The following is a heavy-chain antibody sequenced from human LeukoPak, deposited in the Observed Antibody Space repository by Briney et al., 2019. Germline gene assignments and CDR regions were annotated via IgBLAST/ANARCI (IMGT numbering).Heavy chain of an antibody. J-gene: IGHJ5*02. CDR3: ARAVAYCSSTSCYRLVDP. CDR1: GGSISSGGYY. V-gene: IGHV4-31*03. D-gene: IGHD2-2*01. Sequence: SETLSLTCTVSGGSISSGGYYWSWIRQHPGKGLEWIGYIYYGGSTYYNPSLKSRVTISVDTSKNQFSLKLSSVTAADTAVYYCARAVAYCSSTSCYRLVDPWGQGTLVTVSS. CDR2: IYYGGST.